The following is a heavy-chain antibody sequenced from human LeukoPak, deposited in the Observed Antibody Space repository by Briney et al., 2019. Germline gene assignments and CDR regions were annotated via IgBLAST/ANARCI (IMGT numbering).Heavy chain of an antibody. CDR2: MYHGGNT. J-gene: IGHJ5*02. CDR3: TRSCCHGPSCFSP. Sequence: PSETLSLTCTVSGYSIISNSSWSWIRQTPEKGLEWIGNMYHGGNTYYNPSLKSRVTISVDTSKNQFSLRLTSVTAADTALYFCTRSCCHGPSCFSPWGQGVLVIVSS. V-gene: IGHV4-38-2*02. D-gene: IGHD2-2*01. CDR1: GYSIISNSS.